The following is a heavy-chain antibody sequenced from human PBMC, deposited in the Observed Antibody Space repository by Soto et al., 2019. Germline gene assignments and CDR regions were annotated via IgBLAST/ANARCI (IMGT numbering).Heavy chain of an antibody. D-gene: IGHD1-1*01. J-gene: IGHJ3*01. CDR1: GFTFTSSA. CDR2: IVVGSGGT. CDR3: GRVFAGNWNDDPSGGAFDL. V-gene: IGHV1-58*01. Sequence: ASVKVSCKASGFTFTSSAVQWVRQARGQRLEWIGWIVVGSGGTNYAQKFQRRVTMTGDMSTSTAYMELSSLRSEDTAVYYCGRVFAGNWNDDPSGGAFDLWGQGTKVT.